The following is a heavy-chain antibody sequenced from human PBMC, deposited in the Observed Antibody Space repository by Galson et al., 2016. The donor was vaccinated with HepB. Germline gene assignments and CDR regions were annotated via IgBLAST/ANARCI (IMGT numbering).Heavy chain of an antibody. CDR2: IYPGDSDT. CDR3: ARHSTMATSGHCFFDL. CDR1: GYSFTSYW. V-gene: IGHV5-51*01. J-gene: IGHJ2*01. D-gene: IGHD5-24*01. Sequence: QSGAEVKKPGESLRISCKTSGYSFTSYWIGWVRQVPGRDLEWMGIIYPGDSDTRLSPSFQGQVTLSVDPSISTAYLQWSSLEASDTAIYYCARHSTMATSGHCFFDLWGRGTLVSVSS.